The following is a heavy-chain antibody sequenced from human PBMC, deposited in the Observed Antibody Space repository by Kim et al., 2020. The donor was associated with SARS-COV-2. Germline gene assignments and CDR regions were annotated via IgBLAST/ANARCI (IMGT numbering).Heavy chain of an antibody. J-gene: IGHJ4*02. CDR1: GFTFRSYG. CDR3: AKGLFYYDSSGKLLGEY. Sequence: GGSLRLSCAASGFTFRSYGMNWVRQAPGKGLEWVAGISYDESDKYYADSVKGRFIISRDNSRNTVYLQMDSLRADDTAVYYCAKGLFYYDSSGKLLGEYWGQGSQVTVSS. V-gene: IGHV3-30*18. D-gene: IGHD3-22*01. CDR2: ISYDESDK.